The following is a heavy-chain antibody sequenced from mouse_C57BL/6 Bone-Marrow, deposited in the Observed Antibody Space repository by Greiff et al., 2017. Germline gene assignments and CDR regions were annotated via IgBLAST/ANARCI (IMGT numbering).Heavy chain of an antibody. CDR3: TSATVVATWDYAMDY. CDR2: IDPETGGT. Sequence: QVQLQQSGAELVRPGASVTLSCKASGYTFTDYEMHWVKQTPVHGLEWIGAIDPETGGTAYNQKFKGKAILTADKSSSTAYMERRSLTSEDSAVYYCTSATVVATWDYAMDYWGQGTSVTVSS. CDR1: GYTFTDYE. V-gene: IGHV1-15*01. J-gene: IGHJ4*01. D-gene: IGHD1-1*01.